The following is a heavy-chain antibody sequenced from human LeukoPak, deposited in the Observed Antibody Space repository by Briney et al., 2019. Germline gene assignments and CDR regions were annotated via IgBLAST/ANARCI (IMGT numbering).Heavy chain of an antibody. D-gene: IGHD3-10*01. CDR2: ISGSGGST. CDR1: GFTFSSYA. CDR3: AKEVLWFGELFGYFDY. Sequence: GGSLRLSCAASGFTFSSYAMSWVRQAPGKGLKWVSAISGSGGSTYYADSVKGRFTISRDNSKNTLYLQMNSLRAEDTAVYYCAKEVLWFGELFGYFDYWGQGTLVTVSS. V-gene: IGHV3-23*01. J-gene: IGHJ4*02.